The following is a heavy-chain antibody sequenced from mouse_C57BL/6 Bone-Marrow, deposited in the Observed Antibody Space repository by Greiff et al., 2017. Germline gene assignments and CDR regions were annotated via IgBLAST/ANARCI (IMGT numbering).Heavy chain of an antibody. J-gene: IGHJ1*03. D-gene: IGHD1-1*01. CDR1: GYTFTSYW. Sequence: QVHVKQPGAELVRPGSSVKLSCKASGYTFTSYWMDWVKQRPGQGLEWIGNIYPSDSETHYNQEFKDKATLTVDKSSSTAYMQLSSLTSEDSAVYYCARRITYDVWGTGTTVTVSS. CDR2: IYPSDSET. CDR3: ARRITYDV. V-gene: IGHV1-61*01.